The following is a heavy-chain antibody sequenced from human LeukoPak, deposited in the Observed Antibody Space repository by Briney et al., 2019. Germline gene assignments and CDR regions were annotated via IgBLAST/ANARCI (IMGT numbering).Heavy chain of an antibody. Sequence: GGSLRLPCAASGFIFSNYYMHWVRQAPGKGLVWLSRINNGGSSTGYADSVKGRFTTSRDNAKNTLYLQMNSLRAEDTAVYYCARCSYSGGSCPDYWGQGTLVTVSS. CDR1: GFIFSNYY. V-gene: IGHV3-74*01. J-gene: IGHJ4*02. D-gene: IGHD2-15*01. CDR3: ARCSYSGGSCPDY. CDR2: INNGGSST.